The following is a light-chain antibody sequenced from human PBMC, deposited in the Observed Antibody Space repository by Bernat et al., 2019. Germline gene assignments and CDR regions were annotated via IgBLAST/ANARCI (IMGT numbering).Light chain of an antibody. CDR3: SSFTTPATYV. Sequence: QSALTQPASVAGSPGQSITISCTGTRSDVGRYKYVSWYQQYPGKAPKLLIYDVSNRPSGVPIRFCGSKSGTTASLTISGLQAEDEADYYCSSFTTPATYVFGTGTEVTVL. CDR1: RSDVGRYKY. J-gene: IGLJ1*01. CDR2: DVS. V-gene: IGLV2-14*03.